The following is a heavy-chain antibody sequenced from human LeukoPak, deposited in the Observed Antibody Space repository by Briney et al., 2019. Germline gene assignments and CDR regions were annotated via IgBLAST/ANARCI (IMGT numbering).Heavy chain of an antibody. V-gene: IGHV1-18*01. CDR1: GYTSSSYG. Sequence: ASVKVSCKASGYTSSSYGISWLRQAPGQGLEWMGWISAYNGDTNSAQKLQGRVTMTTDTSTSTAYMELRSLRSDDTAVYYCARPLPYYYDSSGRYAFDTWGQGTMVTVSS. J-gene: IGHJ3*02. CDR3: ARPLPYYYDSSGRYAFDT. CDR2: ISAYNGDT. D-gene: IGHD3-22*01.